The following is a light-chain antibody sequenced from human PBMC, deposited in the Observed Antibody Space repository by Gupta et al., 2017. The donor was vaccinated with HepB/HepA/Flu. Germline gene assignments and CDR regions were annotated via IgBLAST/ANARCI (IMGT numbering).Light chain of an antibody. CDR2: DNK. Sequence: SVLTPPPSVSGAPGLRITISCTGRSAHIVASHPVHWYQQVPGTAPKLPMFDNKYRPSAVPDRFSASKSDTSASLAITWLQADDDADYYCQSFDCSLSGVVFGGGTKLTVL. V-gene: IGLV1-40*01. CDR1: SAHIVASHP. J-gene: IGLJ2*01. CDR3: QSFDCSLSGVV.